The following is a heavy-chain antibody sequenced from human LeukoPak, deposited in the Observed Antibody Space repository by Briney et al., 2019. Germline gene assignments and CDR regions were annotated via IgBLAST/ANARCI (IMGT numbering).Heavy chain of an antibody. Sequence: SETLSLTCTVSGGSISSFYWSWIRQPPGKGLEWIGYIYHGGSTNYNPSLKALVTISADASKNQFSLKLSSVTAADTAVYYCARMWTGDYFDSWGQGTLVAVSS. CDR3: ARMWTGDYFDS. D-gene: IGHD1-26*01. V-gene: IGHV4-59*01. CDR1: GGSISSFY. CDR2: IYHGGST. J-gene: IGHJ4*02.